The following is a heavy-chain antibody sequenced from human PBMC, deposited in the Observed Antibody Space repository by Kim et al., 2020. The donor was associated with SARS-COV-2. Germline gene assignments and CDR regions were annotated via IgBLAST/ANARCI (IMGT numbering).Heavy chain of an antibody. CDR3: SKDVNSGWFGDGAGFDY. J-gene: IGHJ4*02. CDR1: GFTFSSYA. Sequence: GGSLRLSCAASGFTFSSYAMHWVRQAPGKGLEWVAVISYDGSNKYFADSVKGRFTISRDNSKNTLYLQMNSLRAEDTAVYYCSKDVNSGWFGDGAGFDYWGQGALVTVSS. V-gene: IGHV3-30*04. CDR2: ISYDGSNK. D-gene: IGHD3-10*01.